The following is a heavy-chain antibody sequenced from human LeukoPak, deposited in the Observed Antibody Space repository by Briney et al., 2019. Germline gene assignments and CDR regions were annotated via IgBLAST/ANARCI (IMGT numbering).Heavy chain of an antibody. J-gene: IGHJ4*02. CDR1: GYTFTSYD. V-gene: IGHV1-8*01. D-gene: IGHD6-6*01. CDR3: ARGSIAARGLPY. CDR2: MNPNSGNT. Sequence: ASVKVSCKAPGYTFTSYDINWVRQATGQGLEWMGWMNPNSGNTGYAQKFQGRVTMTRNTSISTAYMELSSLRSEDTAVYYCARGSIAARGLPYWGQGTLVTVSS.